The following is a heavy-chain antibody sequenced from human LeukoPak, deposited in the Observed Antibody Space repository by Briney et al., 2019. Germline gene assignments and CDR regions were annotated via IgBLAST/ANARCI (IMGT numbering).Heavy chain of an antibody. J-gene: IGHJ4*02. D-gene: IGHD3-22*01. CDR1: GGPISSSSYY. CDR3: ARMGASSGLRLDY. CDR2: IYYSGST. V-gene: IGHV4-39*07. Sequence: SETLSLTCTVSGGPISSSSYYWGWIRQPPGKGLEWIGSIYYSGSTYYNPSLKSRVTISVDTSKNQFSLKLSSVTAADTAVYYCARMGASSGLRLDYWGQGTLVTVSS.